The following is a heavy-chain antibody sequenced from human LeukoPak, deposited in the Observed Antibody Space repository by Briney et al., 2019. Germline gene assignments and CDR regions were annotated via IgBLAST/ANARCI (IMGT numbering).Heavy chain of an antibody. CDR2: ISYDGNNQ. D-gene: IGHD3-10*01. J-gene: IGHJ5*02. Sequence: GGSLRLSCAASGFTFSTFGMHWVRQAPGTGLEWLAVISYDGNNQYYSDSVKGRFTISRDNSKNTLYLQMNSLRPEDTALYYCAKEHMLRGVIYWFDPWGQGTLVTVSS. CDR3: AKEHMLRGVIYWFDP. CDR1: GFTFSTFG. V-gene: IGHV3-30*18.